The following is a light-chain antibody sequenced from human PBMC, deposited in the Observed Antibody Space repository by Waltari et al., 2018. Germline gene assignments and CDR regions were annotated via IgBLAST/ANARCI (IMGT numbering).Light chain of an antibody. CDR2: HAS. J-gene: IGKJ1*01. V-gene: IGKV3-20*01. CDR1: QSVGIY. CDR3: QKYESLPAT. Sequence: EIVLTQSPGTLSLSPGERATLSCRASQSVGIYLAWYQQKPGQAPRLLIYHASTRATGIPDRFSARGSGTDFGLTISRLEPEDCAVYYCQKYESLPATFGQGTKVEIK.